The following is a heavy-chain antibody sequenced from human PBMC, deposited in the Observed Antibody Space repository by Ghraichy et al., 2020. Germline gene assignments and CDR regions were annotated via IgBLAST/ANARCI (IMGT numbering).Heavy chain of an antibody. Sequence: GESLNISCAASGFTFSSYAMDWVRQAPGKGLEWLSYITSSGTTIYYADSVKGRFTISRDNAKNSLYLQMSSLRDEDTAVYYCAREGGNYCSGGSCSRDFDYWGKGTLVTVAS. CDR3: AREGGNYCSGGSCSRDFDY. CDR2: ITSSGTTI. V-gene: IGHV3-48*02. J-gene: IGHJ4*02. D-gene: IGHD2-15*01. CDR1: GFTFSSYA.